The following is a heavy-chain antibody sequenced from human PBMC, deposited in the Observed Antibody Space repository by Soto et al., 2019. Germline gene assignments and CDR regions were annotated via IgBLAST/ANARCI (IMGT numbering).Heavy chain of an antibody. CDR3: ARGYCTNGVCYKGPFDY. Sequence: SVKVSCKASGGTFGSYAISWGRQAPGQGLEWMGGIIPIFGTANYAQKFQGRVTITADESTSTAYMELSSLRSEDTAVYYCARGYCTNGVCYKGPFDYWGQGTLVTVSS. J-gene: IGHJ4*02. D-gene: IGHD2-8*01. CDR2: IIPIFGTA. CDR1: GGTFGSYA. V-gene: IGHV1-69*13.